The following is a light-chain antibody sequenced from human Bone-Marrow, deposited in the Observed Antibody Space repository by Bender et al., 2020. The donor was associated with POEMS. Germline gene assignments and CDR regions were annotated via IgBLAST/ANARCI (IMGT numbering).Light chain of an antibody. CDR3: SSYTISVL. CDR1: SSNFGASFD. J-gene: IGLJ2*01. V-gene: IGLV1-40*01. CDR2: GNT. Sequence: QSVLTQPPSVSGAPGQRVTISCTGSSSNFGASFDVFWYQQLPGTAPKLLIYGNTNRPSGVPDRFSGSKSGTTASLTISGLQAEDEADYFCSSYTISVLFGGGTKLTVL.